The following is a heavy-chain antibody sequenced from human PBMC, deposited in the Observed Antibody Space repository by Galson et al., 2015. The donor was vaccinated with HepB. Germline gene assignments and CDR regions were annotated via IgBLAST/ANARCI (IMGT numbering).Heavy chain of an antibody. J-gene: IGHJ4*02. CDR1: GFTFSNYA. V-gene: IGHV3-23*01. Sequence: SLRLSCAASGFTFSNYAMSWVRQAPGKGLAWVSSVSGSGDSTYYADSVKGRFTISRDNSRNTVYLQMNSLRAEDTAVYYCAKVRRDTVTNFPAYFDYWGQGTLVTVSS. CDR3: AKVRRDTVTNFPAYFDY. D-gene: IGHD4-11*01. CDR2: VSGSGDST.